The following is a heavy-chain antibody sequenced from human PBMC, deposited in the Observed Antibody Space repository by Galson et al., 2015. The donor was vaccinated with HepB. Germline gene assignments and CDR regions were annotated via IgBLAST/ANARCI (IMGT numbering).Heavy chain of an antibody. D-gene: IGHD1-26*01. V-gene: IGHV3-30*18. J-gene: IGHJ4*02. CDR2: ISYDGSNK. CDR3: AKIGVGSEGVY. CDR1: GFTFSSYG. Sequence: SLRLSCAASGFTFSSYGMHWVRQAPGKGLEWVAVISYDGSNKYYADSVKGRFTISRDNSKNTLYLQMNSLRAEDTAVYYCAKIGVGSEGVYWGQGTLVTVSS.